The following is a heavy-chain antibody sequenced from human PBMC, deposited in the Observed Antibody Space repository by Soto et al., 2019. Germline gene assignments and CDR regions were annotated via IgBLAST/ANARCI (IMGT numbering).Heavy chain of an antibody. CDR1: GYTFSPFW. J-gene: IGHJ3*01. CDR3: VRDRGNPDSFNV. Sequence: EVQLVESGGGLVQPGESLRLSCAASGYTFSPFWMHWVRQAPGKGLVWVSHINSDGSTIVYADSVKGRSTISRDNAKNTLYLQMNSLKAEDTAVYYCVRDRGNPDSFNVWGRGTMVTVSS. V-gene: IGHV3-74*01. CDR2: INSDGSTI. D-gene: IGHD3-10*01.